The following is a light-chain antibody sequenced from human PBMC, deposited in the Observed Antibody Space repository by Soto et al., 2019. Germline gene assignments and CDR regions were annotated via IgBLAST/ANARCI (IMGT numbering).Light chain of an antibody. Sequence: EIVLTQSPCTLSLSPGERATLSCRASQGVSSKYLAWYQQKSGQAPRLLLYGTSSRATGIPERFSGGGSGTDFTLTISRLAPEDFEVYYCQQYGSSQWTFGQGTKVDIK. V-gene: IGKV3-20*01. J-gene: IGKJ1*01. CDR2: GTS. CDR3: QQYGSSQWT. CDR1: QGVSSKY.